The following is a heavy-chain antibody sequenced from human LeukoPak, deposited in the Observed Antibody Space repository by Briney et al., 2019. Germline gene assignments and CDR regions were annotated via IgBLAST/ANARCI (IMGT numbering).Heavy chain of an antibody. CDR2: VSSSSSTI. CDR3: ARDLFVVVPAANGFDY. D-gene: IGHD2-2*01. CDR1: GFTFSSYS. Sequence: GGSLRLSCAASGFTFSSYSMNWVRQAPGKGLEWVSSVSSSSSTIYYADSVKGRFTISRDNAKNSLYLQMNSLRAEDTAVYYCARDLFVVVPAANGFDYWGQGTLVTVSS. J-gene: IGHJ4*02. V-gene: IGHV3-48*01.